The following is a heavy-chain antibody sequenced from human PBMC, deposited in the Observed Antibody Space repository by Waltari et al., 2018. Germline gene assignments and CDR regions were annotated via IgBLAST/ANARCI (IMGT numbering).Heavy chain of an antibody. CDR2: IYYSGST. CDR1: GGEISRNE. Sequence: QVQLQESGPGLVKSSERGDRTGTGEGGEISRNEGSGMWQPPGKGLEWIGYIYYSGSTNYNPSLKSRVTISVDTSKNQFSLKLSSVTAADTAVYYFARQVVVPAATLDYWGQGTLVTVSS. V-gene: IGHV4-59*08. J-gene: IGHJ4*02. CDR3: ARQVVVPAATLDY. D-gene: IGHD2-2*01.